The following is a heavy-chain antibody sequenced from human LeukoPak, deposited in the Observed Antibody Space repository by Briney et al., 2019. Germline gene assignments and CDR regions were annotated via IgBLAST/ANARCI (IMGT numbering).Heavy chain of an antibody. V-gene: IGHV4-39*01. Sequence: SETLSLTCTVSGVSISSSNSYWGWIRQPPGKGLEWIESIYYSGNTYYNASLKSQVSISIDTSKNQFSLKLSSVTAADTAVYYCARHIMYYYDSSGYYYRGWFDPWGQGTLVTVSS. CDR2: IYYSGNT. CDR1: GVSISSSNSY. J-gene: IGHJ5*02. D-gene: IGHD3-22*01. CDR3: ARHIMYYYDSSGYYYRGWFDP.